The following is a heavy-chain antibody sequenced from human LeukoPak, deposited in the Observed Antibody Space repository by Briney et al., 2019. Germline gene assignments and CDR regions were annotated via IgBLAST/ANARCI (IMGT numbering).Heavy chain of an antibody. Sequence: ASVKVSCKPSGYSFPRNGISWVRQAPGQGLEWMGWISANSGNTNYAQKFQDRVTLTTDTSTSTAYMELRSLRSDDTAVHYCARDVNYAFDYWGQGTLVTVSS. CDR3: ARDVNYAFDY. CDR2: ISANSGNT. D-gene: IGHD3-16*01. J-gene: IGHJ4*02. V-gene: IGHV1-18*01. CDR1: GYSFPRNG.